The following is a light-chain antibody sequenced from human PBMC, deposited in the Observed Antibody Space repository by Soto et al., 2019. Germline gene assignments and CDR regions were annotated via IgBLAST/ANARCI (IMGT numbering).Light chain of an antibody. Sequence: QSALTQPASVSGSPGQSITISCTGTSSDVGGYNFVSWYQQQPGKAPKLMVYEVTNRPSGVSYRFSGSKSGNTASLTISGLQTEDEADYYCCSYTSISTSAVFGGGTKLTVL. V-gene: IGLV2-14*01. CDR3: CSYTSISTSAV. J-gene: IGLJ2*01. CDR2: EVT. CDR1: SSDVGGYNF.